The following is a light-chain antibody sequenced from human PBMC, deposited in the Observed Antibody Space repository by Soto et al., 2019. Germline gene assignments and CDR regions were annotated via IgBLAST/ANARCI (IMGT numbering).Light chain of an antibody. CDR3: VTRENGLVV. V-gene: IGLV1-51*01. Sequence: QSVLTQPPSVSAAPGQKVTISCSGRSSDIGDNYVSWYQHLPGTAPKLLIYDNNKRPSGIPDRFSGSKSGTSATLGITGLQTGDAADYYCVTRENGLVVFGGGTKLTVL. CDR2: DNN. J-gene: IGLJ2*01. CDR1: SSDIGDNY.